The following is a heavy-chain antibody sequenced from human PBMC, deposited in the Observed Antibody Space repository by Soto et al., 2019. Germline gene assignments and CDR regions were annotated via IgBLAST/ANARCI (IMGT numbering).Heavy chain of an antibody. V-gene: IGHV1-69*01. J-gene: IGHJ5*02. CDR1: GGTFSSYA. CDR2: IIPIFGTA. D-gene: IGHD3-10*01. Sequence: QVQLVQSGAEVKKPGSSVKVSCKASGGTFSSYAISWVRQAPGQGLEWMGGIIPIFGTANYAQKFQGRVTITADESTSTAYMELSSLRSEDTAVYYCALRITMVRGVIRRYNWFDPWGQGTLVTVSS. CDR3: ALRITMVRGVIRRYNWFDP.